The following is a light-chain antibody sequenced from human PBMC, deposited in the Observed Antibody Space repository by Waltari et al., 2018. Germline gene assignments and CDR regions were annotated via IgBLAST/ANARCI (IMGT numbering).Light chain of an antibody. CDR2: WAS. J-gene: IGKJ4*01. V-gene: IGKV4-1*01. CDR1: QSVLYSSNNKNY. CDR3: QQYHSTPLT. Sequence: DIVMTQSPDLLSVSLGERATINCKSSQSVLYSSNNKNYLAWYQQKPGQPPKLLMYWASTRESGVPDRVSGSGSGTDFTLTISSLQAEDVAVYFCQQYHSTPLTFGGGTKVEI.